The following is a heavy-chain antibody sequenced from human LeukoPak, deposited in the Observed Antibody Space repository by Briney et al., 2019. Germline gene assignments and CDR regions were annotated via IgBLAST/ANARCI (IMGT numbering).Heavy chain of an antibody. CDR2: INHSGST. J-gene: IGHJ4*02. CDR1: GGSFSGYY. Sequence: PSETLSLTCAVYGGSFSGYYWSWIRQPPGKGLEWIGEINHSGSTNYNPSLKSRVTISVGTSKNQFSLKLSSVTAADTAVYYCARVAAAGTTSDYWGQGTLVTVSS. V-gene: IGHV4-34*01. D-gene: IGHD6-13*01. CDR3: ARVAAAGTTSDY.